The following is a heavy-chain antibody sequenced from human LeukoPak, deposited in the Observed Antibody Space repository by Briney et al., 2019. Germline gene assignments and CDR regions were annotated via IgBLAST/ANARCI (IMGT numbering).Heavy chain of an antibody. CDR3: ARGGRGSAAVVAPRSFDI. V-gene: IGHV3-53*01. Sequence: GGSLRLSCAASGFTVSSIHMVWVRQAPGKGLEWGSVTYTGGNSYYADSVKGRFIISRDISKNTLYLQMNSLRAEDSALYYCARGGRGSAAVVAPRSFDIWGQGTMVTVSS. CDR2: TYTGGNS. CDR1: GFTVSSIH. J-gene: IGHJ3*02. D-gene: IGHD3-22*01.